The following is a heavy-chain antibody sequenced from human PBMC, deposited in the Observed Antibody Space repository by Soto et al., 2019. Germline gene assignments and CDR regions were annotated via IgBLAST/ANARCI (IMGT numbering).Heavy chain of an antibody. D-gene: IGHD3-10*01. Sequence: QVQLQESGPGLVKPSQTLSLTCTVSGGSISSGGYYWSWIRQHPGKGLEWIGYIYYSGSTYYNPSLKSRLTISVDTSKNQCSLKLTSVTAADTAVYYCARDLEGRWFDPWGQGTLVTVSS. V-gene: IGHV4-31*03. CDR3: ARDLEGRWFDP. CDR1: GGSISSGGYY. CDR2: IYYSGST. J-gene: IGHJ5*02.